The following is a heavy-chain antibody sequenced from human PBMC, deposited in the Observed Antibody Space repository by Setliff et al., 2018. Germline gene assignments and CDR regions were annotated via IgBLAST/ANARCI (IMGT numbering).Heavy chain of an antibody. Sequence: PGGSLRLSCAASGFTVSSNYMSWVRQAPGKGLEWVSVIYSGGSTYYADSVKGRFTISRDNSKNTLYLQMNSLRAADMAVYYCAREQWLDPPGYYYMDVWAKGTTVTVSS. J-gene: IGHJ6*03. CDR3: AREQWLDPPGYYYMDV. CDR2: IYSGGST. V-gene: IGHV3-53*01. CDR1: GFTVSSNY. D-gene: IGHD6-19*01.